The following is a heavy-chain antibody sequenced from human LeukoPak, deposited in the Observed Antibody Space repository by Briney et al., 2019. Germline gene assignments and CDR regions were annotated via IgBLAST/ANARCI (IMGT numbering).Heavy chain of an antibody. V-gene: IGHV4-39*01. CDR2: IYYSGST. D-gene: IGHD4-23*01. J-gene: IGHJ4*02. Sequence: SETLSLTCTVSGGSISSSSYYWGWIRQPPGKGLEWIGSIYYSGSTYYNPSLKSRVTISVDTSKNQFSLKLSSVTAADTAVYYCARGPGGYWGQGTLVTVSS. CDR1: GGSISSSSYY. CDR3: ARGPGGY.